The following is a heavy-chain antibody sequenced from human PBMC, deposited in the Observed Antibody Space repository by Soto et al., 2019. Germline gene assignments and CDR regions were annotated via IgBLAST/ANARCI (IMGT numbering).Heavy chain of an antibody. CDR3: ARRLDDRADAAFDV. CDR1: GGTFTTYT. D-gene: IGHD6-25*01. J-gene: IGHJ3*01. CDR2: VIPLFGTT. V-gene: IGHV1-69*18. Sequence: QVQLVQSGAEVRKPGSSVKVSCKTSGGTFTTYTIYWVRQAPGQGLEWMGRVIPLFGTTKYAQNFQDRVTITVEGSTSTAYLELSSLRSEETAVYYCARRLDDRADAAFDVWGEGTAVTVSA.